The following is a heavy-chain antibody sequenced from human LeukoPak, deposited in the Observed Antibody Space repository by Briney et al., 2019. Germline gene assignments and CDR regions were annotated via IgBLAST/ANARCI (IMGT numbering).Heavy chain of an antibody. CDR2: IYYSGST. J-gene: IGHJ3*02. CDR1: GGSISSSGYY. CDR3: AVGVAEDVLDI. Sequence: NPSETLSLTCTVSGGSISSSGYYWGWIRQPPGKGLEWIGSIYYSGSTCYNPSLKSRVTIFVDTSKNQFSLKLSSVTAADTAVYYCAVGVAEDVLDIWGQGTMVTVSS. V-gene: IGHV4-39*01.